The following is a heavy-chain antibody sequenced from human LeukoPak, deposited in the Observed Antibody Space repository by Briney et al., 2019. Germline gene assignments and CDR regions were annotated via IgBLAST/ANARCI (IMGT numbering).Heavy chain of an antibody. V-gene: IGHV1-2*02. D-gene: IGHD2-15*01. CDR3: ARGYCTGGSCSGAWFDP. CDR1: GYTFTDYH. Sequence: GASVKVSCKASGYTFTDYHMHWVRQAPGRGLEWMGWINPNSGGTNYAQKFQGRVTMTKDTSISTAYIELNRLRSDDTAVYYCARGYCTGGSCSGAWFDPWGQGTLVTVSS. J-gene: IGHJ5*02. CDR2: INPNSGGT.